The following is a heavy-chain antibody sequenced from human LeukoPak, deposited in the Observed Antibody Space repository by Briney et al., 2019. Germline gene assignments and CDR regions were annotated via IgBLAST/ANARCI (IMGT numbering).Heavy chain of an antibody. D-gene: IGHD7-27*01. Sequence: GGSLRLSCAASGFTFSGSAMHWVRQASGKGLEWVGRIRSKANSYATAYAASVKGRFTISRDDSKNTAYLQMNSLKNEDTAVYYCTRFETGDYYCYYGMDVWGQGTTVTVSS. CDR1: GFTFSGSA. J-gene: IGHJ6*02. CDR2: IRSKANSYAT. CDR3: TRFETGDYYCYYGMDV. V-gene: IGHV3-73*01.